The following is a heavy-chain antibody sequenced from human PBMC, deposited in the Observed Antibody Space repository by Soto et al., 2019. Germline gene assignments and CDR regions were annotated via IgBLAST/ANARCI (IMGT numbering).Heavy chain of an antibody. D-gene: IGHD1-26*01. Sequence: QVQLVQSGAEVKKPGSSVKVSCKASGGTVHNSAISWVRQAPGQGLEWMGGIIVIFGPAIYAQKFQGRVKITADESTNTAFLDLNSLRSDDTAVDYCGRGGSWEKVDSWGPGTLVTVSS. J-gene: IGHJ4*02. V-gene: IGHV1-69*01. CDR2: IIVIFGPA. CDR1: GGTVHNSA. CDR3: GRGGSWEKVDS.